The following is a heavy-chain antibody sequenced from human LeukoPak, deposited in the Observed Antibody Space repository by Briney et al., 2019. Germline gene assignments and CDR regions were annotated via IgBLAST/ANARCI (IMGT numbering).Heavy chain of an antibody. J-gene: IGHJ6*02. CDR2: ISYTGTYI. V-gene: IGHV3-21*04. Sequence: GGSLRLSCAASAFSLNAYNMNWVRQAPGKGLEWVSSISYTGTYIYYADSVKGRFTISRDNAKNSLYLQMNSLRAEDTAVYYCASRGDLDYYYGMDVWGQGTTVTVS. CDR3: ASRGDLDYYYGMDV. CDR1: AFSLNAYN.